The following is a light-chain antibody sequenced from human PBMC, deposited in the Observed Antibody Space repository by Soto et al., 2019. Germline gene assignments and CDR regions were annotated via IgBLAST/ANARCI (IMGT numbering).Light chain of an antibody. V-gene: IGLV1-47*01. J-gene: IGLJ2*01. CDR3: AAWDDSLSGVV. Sequence: SVLTQPPSAYGTPGQRVTISCSGNSSNIGSNFIYWYQQLPGTAPKLLIYRNNERPSGVPDRFSGSKSGTSASLAISGLRSEDEADYHCAAWDDSLSGVVFGGGTQLTVL. CDR1: SSNIGSNF. CDR2: RNN.